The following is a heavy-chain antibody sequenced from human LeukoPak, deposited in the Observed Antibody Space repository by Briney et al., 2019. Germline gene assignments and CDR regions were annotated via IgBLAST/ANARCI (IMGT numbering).Heavy chain of an antibody. V-gene: IGHV4-34*01. CDR2: INHSGST. J-gene: IGHJ6*02. Sequence: SGTLSLTCAVYGGSFSGYYWSWIRQPPGKGLEWIGEINHSGSTNYNPSLKSRVTISVDTSKNQFSLKLSSVTAADTAVYYCATGPLLRFLEWSHYYYYYGMDVWGQGTTVTVSS. CDR1: GGSFSGYY. D-gene: IGHD3-3*01. CDR3: ATGPLLRFLEWSHYYYYYGMDV.